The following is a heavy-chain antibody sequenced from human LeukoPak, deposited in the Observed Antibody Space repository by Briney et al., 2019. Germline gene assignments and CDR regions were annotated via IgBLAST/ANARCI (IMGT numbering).Heavy chain of an antibody. J-gene: IGHJ3*02. CDR2: IYYSGST. CDR1: GGSISSGGYY. CDR3: ASSTVVTRPVGAFDI. V-gene: IGHV4-31*03. Sequence: SQTLSLTCTVSGGSISSGGYYWSWTRQHPGKGLEWIGYIYYSGSTYYNPSLKSRVTISVDTSKNQFSLKLSSVTAADTAVYYCASSTVVTRPVGAFDIWGQGTMVTVSS. D-gene: IGHD4-23*01.